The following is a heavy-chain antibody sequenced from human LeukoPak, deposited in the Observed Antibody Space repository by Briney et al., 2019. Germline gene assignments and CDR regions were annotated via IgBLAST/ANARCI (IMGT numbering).Heavy chain of an antibody. CDR1: GYTFTGYY. CDR3: ARLAYCGGDCPYYYYYGMDV. J-gene: IGHJ6*02. Sequence: GASVKVSCKASGYTFTGYYMHWVGQAPGQGLEWMGWINPNSGGTNYAQKFQGRVTMTRDTSISTAYMELSRLRSDDTAVYYCARLAYCGGDCPYYYYYGMDVWGQGTTVTVSS. D-gene: IGHD2-21*02. V-gene: IGHV1-2*02. CDR2: INPNSGGT.